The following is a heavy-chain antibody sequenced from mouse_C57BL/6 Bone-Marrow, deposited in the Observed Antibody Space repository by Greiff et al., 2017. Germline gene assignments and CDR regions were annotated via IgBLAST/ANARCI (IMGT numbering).Heavy chain of an antibody. J-gene: IGHJ2*01. V-gene: IGHV1-5*01. CDR1: GYTFTCYW. D-gene: IGHD1-1*01. CDR3: TRRITTVVATADY. CDR2: IYPGNSDT. Sequence: SGTVLARPGASVKMSCKTSGYTFTCYWMHWVKQRPGQGLEWIGAIYPGNSDTSYNQKFKGKAKLTAVTSASTAYMELSSLTNEDSAVYYCTRRITTVVATADYWGQGTTLTVSS.